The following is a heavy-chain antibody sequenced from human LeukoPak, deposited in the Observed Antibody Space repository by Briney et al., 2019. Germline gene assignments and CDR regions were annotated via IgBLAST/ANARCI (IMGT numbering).Heavy chain of an antibody. V-gene: IGHV4-34*01. Sequence: PSETLSLTCAVYGGSFSGYYWSWIRQPPGKGLEWIGEINHSGSTNYNPSLKSRVTISVDTSKNQFSLKLSSVTAADTAVYYCARGAAAGSGDWFDPWGQGTLVTVSS. D-gene: IGHD6-13*01. J-gene: IGHJ5*02. CDR1: GGSFSGYY. CDR2: INHSGST. CDR3: ARGAAAGSGDWFDP.